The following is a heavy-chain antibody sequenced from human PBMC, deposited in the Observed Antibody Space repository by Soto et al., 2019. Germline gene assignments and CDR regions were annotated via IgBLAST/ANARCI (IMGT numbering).Heavy chain of an antibody. J-gene: IGHJ6*02. CDR3: AKEVEEAMVQEYYYGMDV. D-gene: IGHD5-18*01. V-gene: IGHV3-30*18. CDR2: ISYDGSNK. Sequence: QVQLVESGGGVVQPGRSLRLSCAASGFTFSSYGMHWVRQAPGKGLEWVAVISYDGSNKYYADSVKGRFTISRDNSKNTLYLQMNSLRAEDTAVYYCAKEVEEAMVQEYYYGMDVWGQGTTVTVSS. CDR1: GFTFSSYG.